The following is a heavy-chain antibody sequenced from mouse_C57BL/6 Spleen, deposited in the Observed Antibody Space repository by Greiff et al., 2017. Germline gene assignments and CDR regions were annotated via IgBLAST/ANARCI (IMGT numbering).Heavy chain of an antibody. Sequence: VQLKESVAELMRPGASVKLSCTASGFNIKNTYMHWVKQRPEQGLEWIGRIDPANGNTKYAPKFQGKATITADTSSNTAYLQLSSLTSEDTAIYYCAIDYGSSYIYAMDYWGQGTSVTVSS. CDR2: IDPANGNT. CDR3: AIDYGSSYIYAMDY. CDR1: GFNIKNTY. V-gene: IGHV14-3*01. D-gene: IGHD1-1*01. J-gene: IGHJ4*01.